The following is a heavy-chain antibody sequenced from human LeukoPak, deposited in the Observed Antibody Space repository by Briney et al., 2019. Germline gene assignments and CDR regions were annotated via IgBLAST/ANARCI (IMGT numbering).Heavy chain of an antibody. CDR2: IYYSGRT. CDR3: ARHEEEDGYNAKTFHY. D-gene: IGHD5-24*01. V-gene: IGHV4-39*01. CDR1: GDSISGSNYY. Sequence: SETLSLTCTVSGDSISGSNYYWGWIRQPPGRGLECIGSIYYSGRTHYNPSLKSRVTISVDTSKNQFSLRLSSVTAADTAVYYCARHEEEDGYNAKTFHYWGQGTLVTVSS. J-gene: IGHJ4*02.